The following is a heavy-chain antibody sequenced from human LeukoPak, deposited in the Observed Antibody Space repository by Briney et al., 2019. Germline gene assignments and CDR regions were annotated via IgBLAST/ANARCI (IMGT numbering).Heavy chain of an antibody. V-gene: IGHV3-30*18. CDR3: AKVSVWAPRDSSGYPPDY. Sequence: GGSLRLSCAASGFTFSSYGMHWVRQAPGKGLEWVAVISYDGSNKYYADSVKGRFTISRDNSKNTLYLQMNSLRAEDTAVYYYAKVSVWAPRDSSGYPPDYRGQGTLVTVSS. J-gene: IGHJ4*02. CDR2: ISYDGSNK. D-gene: IGHD3-22*01. CDR1: GFTFSSYG.